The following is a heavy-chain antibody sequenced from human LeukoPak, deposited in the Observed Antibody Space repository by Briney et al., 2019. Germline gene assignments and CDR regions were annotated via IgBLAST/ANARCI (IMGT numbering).Heavy chain of an antibody. CDR1: GFTFSGYG. Sequence: GGSLRLSCAASGFTFSGYGMHWVRQAPGKGLEWVAFIRYDGSNKYYADSVKGRFTISRDNSKNTLYLQMNSLRAEDTAVYYCAKDRGSMWWQGNSRFDPWGQGTLVTVSS. V-gene: IGHV3-30*02. CDR2: IRYDGSNK. CDR3: AKDRGSMWWQGNSRFDP. J-gene: IGHJ5*02. D-gene: IGHD2-21*01.